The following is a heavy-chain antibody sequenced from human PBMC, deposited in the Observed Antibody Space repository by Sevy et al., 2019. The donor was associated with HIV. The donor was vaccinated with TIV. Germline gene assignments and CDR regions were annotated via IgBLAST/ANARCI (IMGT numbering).Heavy chain of an antibody. D-gene: IGHD3-22*01. V-gene: IGHV3-23*01. Sequence: GGSLRLSCAASGFTFSSYAMSWVRQAPGKGLEWVSAISGSGGSTYYADSVKGRFTISRDNSKNTLYLQMNSLRAEDTAVYYCAKDPRQDRSGYYWRGGYYYYGMDVWGQGTTVTVSS. CDR1: GFTFSSYA. CDR2: ISGSGGST. CDR3: AKDPRQDRSGYYWRGGYYYYGMDV. J-gene: IGHJ6*02.